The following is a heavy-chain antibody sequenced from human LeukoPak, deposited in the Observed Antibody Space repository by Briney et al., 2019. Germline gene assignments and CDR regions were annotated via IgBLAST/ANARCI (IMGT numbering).Heavy chain of an antibody. CDR1: GFTISSYV. D-gene: IGHD2-2*01. CDR2: IKQDGSEK. Sequence: GGSLRLSCAASGFTISSYVMGWVRQAPGKGLEWVANIKQDGSEKDYVDSVKGRFTISRDNAKNSLYLQMNSLRAEDTAVYYCARGDGYCSSNSCYYYYYMDVWGKGTTVTVSS. V-gene: IGHV3-7*01. CDR3: ARGDGYCSSNSCYYYYYMDV. J-gene: IGHJ6*03.